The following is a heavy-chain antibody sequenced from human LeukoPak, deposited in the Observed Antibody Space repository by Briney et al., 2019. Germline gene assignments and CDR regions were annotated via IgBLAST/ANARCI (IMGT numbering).Heavy chain of an antibody. Sequence: GGSLRLSCAASGFPFGSYPMNWVRQPPGRGLEWVCSLPCCGGPSYADSVKGRFTVSRDNSKNTLYLQMNSLRADDTAVYYCAKTITPFTTNWDNSPGAFDVWGQGTVVTVSS. D-gene: IGHD1/OR15-1a*01. CDR2: LPCCGGP. CDR1: GFPFGSYP. V-gene: IGHV3-23*01. J-gene: IGHJ3*01. CDR3: AKTITPFTTNWDNSPGAFDV.